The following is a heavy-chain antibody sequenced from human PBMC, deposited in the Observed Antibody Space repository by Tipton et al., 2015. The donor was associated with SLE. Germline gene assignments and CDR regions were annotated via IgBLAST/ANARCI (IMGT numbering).Heavy chain of an antibody. V-gene: IGHV4-31*03. CDR1: GGSISSGSYY. D-gene: IGHD1-7*01. Sequence: TLSLTCTVSGGSISSGSYYWTWIRQLPGKGLEWIGYIYYSGNTYYNPSLGSRLTISVDTSKDQFSLRLTSVTAADTAVYYCARATDWNLSPDVWGKGTTVTVSS. CDR3: ARATDWNLSPDV. CDR2: IYYSGNT. J-gene: IGHJ6*04.